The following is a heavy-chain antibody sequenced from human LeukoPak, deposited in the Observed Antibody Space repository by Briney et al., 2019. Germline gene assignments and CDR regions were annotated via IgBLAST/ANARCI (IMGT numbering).Heavy chain of an antibody. CDR1: GFTFSSYA. Sequence: GGSLRLSCAASGFTFSSYAMSWVRQAPGKGLEWVSSISSSSSYIYYADSVKGRFTISRDNAKNSLYLQMNSLRAEDTAVYYCAREVTGYYYGMDVWGQGTTVTVSS. CDR2: ISSSSSYI. CDR3: AREVTGYYYGMDV. V-gene: IGHV3-21*01. D-gene: IGHD5-18*01. J-gene: IGHJ6*02.